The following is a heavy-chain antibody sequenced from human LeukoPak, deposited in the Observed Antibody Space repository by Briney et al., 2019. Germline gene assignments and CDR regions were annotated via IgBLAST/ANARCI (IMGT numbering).Heavy chain of an antibody. Sequence: TSETLSLTCTVSGGSISSSSYYWGWIRQPPGKGLEWIGSIYYSGSTYYNPSLKSRVTISVDTSKNQFSLKLSSVTAADTAVYYCARRPRWLFGDVTPTLGSALGYYFDYWGQGTLVTVSS. D-gene: IGHD3-22*01. CDR1: GGSISSSSYY. CDR2: IYYSGST. CDR3: ARRPRWLFGDVTPTLGSALGYYFDY. V-gene: IGHV4-39*01. J-gene: IGHJ4*02.